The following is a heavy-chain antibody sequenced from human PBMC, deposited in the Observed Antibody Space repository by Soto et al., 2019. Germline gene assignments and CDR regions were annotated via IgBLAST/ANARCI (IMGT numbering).Heavy chain of an antibody. D-gene: IGHD1-20*01. CDR3: ARHRANSWNDVLDAFHI. J-gene: IGHJ3*02. Sequence: QLQLQESGPGLVKPSETLSLTCTVSGGSISSSGYYWGWIRQPPGKGLEWIGSIYYSGSTYYKPSLKSRVNITVGTSKNQFSQTLSSVTATDTAVYFCARHRANSWNDVLDAFHIWGQGTMVTVSS. V-gene: IGHV4-39*01. CDR2: IYYSGST. CDR1: GGSISSSGYY.